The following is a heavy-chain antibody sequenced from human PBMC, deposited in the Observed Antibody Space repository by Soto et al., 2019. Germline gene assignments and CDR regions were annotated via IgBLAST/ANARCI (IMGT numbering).Heavy chain of an antibody. J-gene: IGHJ4*02. V-gene: IGHV3-23*01. CDR3: AKERSSGWSLDY. CDR1: GFTFSTYA. Sequence: EVQLLESGGGLVQPGGSLRLSCAASGFTFSTYAMNWIRQAPAKGLEWVSGISGSGDSTYYADSVKGRFTVSRDNSKNTLYLQMNSLRAEDTAVCYCAKERSSGWSLDYWGQGTLVTVSS. CDR2: ISGSGDST. D-gene: IGHD6-19*01.